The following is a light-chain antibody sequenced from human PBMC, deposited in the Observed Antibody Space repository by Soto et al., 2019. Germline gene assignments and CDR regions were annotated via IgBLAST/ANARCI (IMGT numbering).Light chain of an antibody. Sequence: DIQMTQSPASLSASVGDRVTITCRASQGISNYLAWYQQKPGKVPKLLIYAASTLQSGVPSRFSGSGSGTDFTLTITRLQPEDVATYYCQKYSSVITFGQGTRLEIK. CDR3: QKYSSVIT. J-gene: IGKJ5*01. V-gene: IGKV1-27*01. CDR2: AAS. CDR1: QGISNY.